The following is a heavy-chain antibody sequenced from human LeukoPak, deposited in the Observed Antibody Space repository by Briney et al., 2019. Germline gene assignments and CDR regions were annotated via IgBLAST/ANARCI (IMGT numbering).Heavy chain of an antibody. D-gene: IGHD2-15*01. CDR3: TRVSLVAASVFFDY. J-gene: IGHJ4*02. CDR2: IRSKAYGGTT. Sequence: GGSLRLSCTASGFTFGDHAMSWVRQAPGKGLEWVSFIRSKAYGGTTEYAASVKGRFTISRDDSKSIAYLQMNSLKTEDTAVYYCTRVSLVAASVFFDYWGQGTLVTVSS. V-gene: IGHV3-49*04. CDR1: GFTFGDHA.